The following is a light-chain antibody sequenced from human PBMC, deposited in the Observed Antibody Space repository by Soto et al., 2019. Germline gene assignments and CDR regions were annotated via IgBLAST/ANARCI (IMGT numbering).Light chain of an antibody. CDR2: SAS. CDR3: QQYTNWPPIT. CDR1: QSVGSS. Sequence: ETVMTQSPATLSVSPGERATLSCRAGQSVGSSIAWYRQRPGQTPTLLIYSASTRATGIPARFSGSGSGTEFTLTISSLQSEDAAVYYCQQYTNWPPITFGQGTRLE. J-gene: IGKJ5*01. V-gene: IGKV3-15*01.